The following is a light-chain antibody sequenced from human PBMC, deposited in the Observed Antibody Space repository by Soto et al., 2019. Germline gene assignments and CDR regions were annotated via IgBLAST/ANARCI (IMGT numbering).Light chain of an antibody. CDR2: GAS. J-gene: IGKJ4*01. CDR3: QHYNETPLT. V-gene: IGKV3-15*01. CDR1: QSVSST. Sequence: EIVMTQSPATLSVSPGERATLSCRASQSVSSTLAWYQQKPGQAPRLLIFGASTRATGIPARFSGSGSGTEFTLTISSLQSEDFAVYYCQHYNETPLTFGGGTKVDIK.